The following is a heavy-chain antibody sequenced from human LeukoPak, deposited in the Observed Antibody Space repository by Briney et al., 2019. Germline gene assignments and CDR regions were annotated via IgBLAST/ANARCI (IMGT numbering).Heavy chain of an antibody. V-gene: IGHV3-30*18. Sequence: GGSLRLSCAASGFTFSSYGIHWVRQAPGKGLDWVAVISYDGSNQYFADSVKGRFTISRDSSKNTLYLQMNSLIPEDTAVYYCAKDLGYCSGTSCSAIDYWGQGTLVTVSS. CDR3: AKDLGYCSGTSCSAIDY. D-gene: IGHD2-15*01. CDR1: GFTFSSYG. CDR2: ISYDGSNQ. J-gene: IGHJ4*02.